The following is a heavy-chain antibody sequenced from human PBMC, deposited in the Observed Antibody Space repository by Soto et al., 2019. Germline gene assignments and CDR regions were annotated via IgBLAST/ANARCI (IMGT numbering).Heavy chain of an antibody. CDR3: ARIDSGTTRYYYGMDV. CDR2: IYYSGST. V-gene: IGHV4-39*01. D-gene: IGHD3-10*01. J-gene: IGHJ6*02. CDR1: GGSISSSIYY. Sequence: PSETLSLTCTVSGGSISSSIYYWGWIRHPPGKGLEWIGSIYYSGSTYYNPSLKSRVTISVDTSKNQFSLKLSSVTAADTAVYYCARIDSGTTRYYYGMDVWGQGTTVTV.